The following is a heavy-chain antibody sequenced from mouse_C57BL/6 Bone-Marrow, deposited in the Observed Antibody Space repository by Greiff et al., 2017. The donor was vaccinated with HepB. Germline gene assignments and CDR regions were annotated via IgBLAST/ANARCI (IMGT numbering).Heavy chain of an antibody. CDR3: ARKDGTGTDAMDY. CDR1: GYTFTSYW. CDR2: IYPGSGST. J-gene: IGHJ4*01. Sequence: VQLQQSGAELVKPGASVKMSCKASGYTFTSYWITWVKQRPGQGLEWIGDIYPGSGSTNYNEKFKSKATLTVDTSSSTAYMQLSSLTSEDSAVYYCARKDGTGTDAMDYWGQGTSVTVSS. D-gene: IGHD4-1*01. V-gene: IGHV1-55*01.